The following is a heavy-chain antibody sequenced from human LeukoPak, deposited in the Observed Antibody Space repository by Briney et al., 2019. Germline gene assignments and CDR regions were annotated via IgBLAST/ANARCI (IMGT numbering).Heavy chain of an antibody. Sequence: GGSLRLSCAASGFTFSSYTMSWVRQAPGKGLEWVSTITTSDGNTYCADSVKDRFTVSRDNSKNTLFLQMNSLRAEDTAVYYCAKDGGLWVSAHWGDSWGRGTLVTVSS. CDR2: ITTSDGNT. J-gene: IGHJ4*02. D-gene: IGHD7-27*01. V-gene: IGHV3-23*01. CDR3: AKDGGLWVSAHWGDS. CDR1: GFTFSSYT.